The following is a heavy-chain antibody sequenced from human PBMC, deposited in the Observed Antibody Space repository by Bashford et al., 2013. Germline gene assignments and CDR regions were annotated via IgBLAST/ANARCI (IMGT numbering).Heavy chain of an antibody. CDR2: IIPIFGTA. V-gene: IGHV1-69*01. CDR3: ARDHYYDSSGYYG. J-gene: IGHJ4*02. Sequence: WVRQAPGQGLEWMGGIIPIFGTANYAQKFQGRVTITADESTSTAYMELSSLRSEDTAVYYCARDHYYDSSGYYGWGQGTLVTVSS. D-gene: IGHD3-22*01.